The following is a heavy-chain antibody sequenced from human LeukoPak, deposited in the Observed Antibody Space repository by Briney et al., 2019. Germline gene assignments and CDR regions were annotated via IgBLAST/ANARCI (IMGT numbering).Heavy chain of an antibody. CDR3: ARALGWDGYMGGPYFDY. V-gene: IGHV4-30-2*01. Sequence: SETLSLTCTVSGGSISSGGYYWSWIRQPPGKGLEWIGYIYHSGSTYYNPSLKSRVTISVDRSKNQFSLKLSSVTAADTAVYYCARALGWDGYMGGPYFDYWGQGTLVTVSS. J-gene: IGHJ4*02. D-gene: IGHD5-24*01. CDR2: IYHSGST. CDR1: GGSISSGGYY.